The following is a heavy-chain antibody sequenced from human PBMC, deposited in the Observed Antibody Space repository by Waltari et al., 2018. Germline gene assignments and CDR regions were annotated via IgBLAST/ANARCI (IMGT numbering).Heavy chain of an antibody. Sequence: QVQLVESGGGVVQPGRSLRLSCAASGFTFKNYAMHWVRQAPGKGLEWGAVISYDGSNTYYANAVKGRFTISRDNSRDTLYLQMSSLRVEDTAVYYCVETPGIATSAFASWGQGTLVTVSS. CDR3: VETPGIATSAFAS. CDR2: ISYDGSNT. V-gene: IGHV3-30-3*01. D-gene: IGHD6-13*01. J-gene: IGHJ5*01. CDR1: GFTFKNYA.